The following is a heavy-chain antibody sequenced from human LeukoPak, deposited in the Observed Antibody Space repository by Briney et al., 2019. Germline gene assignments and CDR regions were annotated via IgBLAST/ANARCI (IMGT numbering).Heavy chain of an antibody. CDR1: GFTFSRRA. D-gene: IGHD4-17*01. V-gene: IGHV3-23*01. CDR2: ISGSGGLT. Sequence: PGGSLRLSCAASGFTFSRRALSWVRQAPGKGLEWVSAISGSGGLTYYAAYVKGRFTISRDNPKNTLYLQMNSLGVEDTALYYCANDYGDYAGDGFDIWGQGTMVTVSS. CDR3: ANDYGDYAGDGFDI. J-gene: IGHJ3*02.